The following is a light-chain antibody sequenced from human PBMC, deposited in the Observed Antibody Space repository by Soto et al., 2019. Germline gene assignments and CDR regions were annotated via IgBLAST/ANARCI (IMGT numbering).Light chain of an antibody. CDR1: QSVSTY. CDR2: DAS. V-gene: IGKV3-11*01. CDR3: QQRNSWPPIT. Sequence: EIVLTQSPVTLCLSPGERATLSCRSSQSVSTYLAWYQVKPGQAPRLLIYDASSRASGVPARFSGSGSGTDFTLTISSLEPEDFALYYCQQRNSWPPITFGQGTRLEI. J-gene: IGKJ5*01.